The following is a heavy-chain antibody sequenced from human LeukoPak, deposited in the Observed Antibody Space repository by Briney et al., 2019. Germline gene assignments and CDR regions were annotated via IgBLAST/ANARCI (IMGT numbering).Heavy chain of an antibody. CDR2: INHSGST. CDR1: GGSFSGYY. J-gene: IGHJ6*02. V-gene: IGHV4-34*01. D-gene: IGHD3-10*01. Sequence: SETLSLTCAVYGGSFSGYYWSWIRQPPGKGLEWIGEINHSGSTNYNPSLKSRVTISVDTSKNQFSLKLSSVTAADTAVYYCARGLPPMVRGVITREYRYYGMDVWGQGTTVTVSS. CDR3: ARGLPPMVRGVITREYRYYGMDV.